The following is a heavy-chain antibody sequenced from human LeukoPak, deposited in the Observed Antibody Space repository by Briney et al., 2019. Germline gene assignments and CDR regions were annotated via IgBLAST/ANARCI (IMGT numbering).Heavy chain of an antibody. D-gene: IGHD2-8*01. CDR3: ARVKGVYAIDY. J-gene: IGHJ4*02. CDR2: ISSSGSTK. CDR1: GFTFSRYG. V-gene: IGHV3-48*04. Sequence: GGSLRLSCAASGFTFSRYGMHWVRQAPGKGLEWVSYISSSGSTKYYADSVKGRFTISRDNAKNSLYLQMSSLRAEDTAVYYCARVKGVYAIDYWGQGTLVTVSS.